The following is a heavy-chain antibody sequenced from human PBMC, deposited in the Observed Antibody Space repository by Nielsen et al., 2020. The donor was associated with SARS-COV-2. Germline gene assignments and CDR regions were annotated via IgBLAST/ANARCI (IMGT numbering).Heavy chain of an antibody. J-gene: IGHJ4*02. D-gene: IGHD1-26*01. CDR2: IYSGGTT. Sequence: GESLKISCAASGFTISSSYMSWVRQAPGKGLEWVSLIYSGGTTYYTDSVQGRFTISRDNSKNTLYLQMNSLRADDTAVYFCARTEGSSLGNLLDYWGQGTLVTVSS. V-gene: IGHV3-53*01. CDR1: GFTISSSY. CDR3: ARTEGSSLGNLLDY.